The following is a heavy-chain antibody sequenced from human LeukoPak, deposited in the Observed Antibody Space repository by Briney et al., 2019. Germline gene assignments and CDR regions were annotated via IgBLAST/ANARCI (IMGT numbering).Heavy chain of an antibody. CDR2: IYYSGST. D-gene: IGHD5-18*01. V-gene: IGHV4-39*01. CDR1: GGSISSRSYY. Sequence: NPSETLSLTCTVSGGSISSRSYYWRWIRQPPGKGLEWIGSIYYSGSTYYNPSLKSRVTISVDTSKNQFSLKLSSVTAADTAVYYCARPRGYSYGRYYMDVWGKGTTVTVSS. CDR3: ARPRGYSYGRYYMDV. J-gene: IGHJ6*03.